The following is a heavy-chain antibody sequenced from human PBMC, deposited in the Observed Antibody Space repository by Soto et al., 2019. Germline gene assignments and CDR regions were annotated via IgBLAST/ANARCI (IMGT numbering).Heavy chain of an antibody. CDR1: GYTFTSYG. D-gene: IGHD6-19*01. J-gene: IGHJ4*02. CDR3: ARAPEYSSGWPHFDH. CDR2: ISAYNGNT. V-gene: IGHV1-18*01. Sequence: XSVKVCCKASGYTFTSYGIRLVRQAPGQGLEWMGWISAYNGNTNYAQKLQGRVTMTTDTSTSTAYMELRSLRSDDTAVYYCARAPEYSSGWPHFDHWGQGTLVTVSS.